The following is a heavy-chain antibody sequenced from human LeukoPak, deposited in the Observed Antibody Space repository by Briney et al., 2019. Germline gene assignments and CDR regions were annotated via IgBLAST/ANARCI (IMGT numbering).Heavy chain of an antibody. CDR2: ISYDGSNK. D-gene: IGHD3-10*01. CDR3: ARGAGARGNWFDP. CDR1: GFTFSSYA. V-gene: IGHV3-30-3*01. Sequence: GGSLRLSCAASGFTFSSYAMHWVRRAPGKGLEWVAVISYDGSNKYYADSMKGRFTISRDNSKNTLYLQMNSLRAEDTAVYYCARGAGARGNWFDPWGQGTLVTVSS. J-gene: IGHJ5*02.